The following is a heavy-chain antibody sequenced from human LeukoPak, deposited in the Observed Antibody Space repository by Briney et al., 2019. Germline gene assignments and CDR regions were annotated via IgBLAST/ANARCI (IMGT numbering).Heavy chain of an antibody. V-gene: IGHV4-59*12. CDR1: GGSISSYY. CDR3: QLGYCSGGSCYIDY. J-gene: IGHJ4*02. Sequence: SETLSLTCTVSGGSISSYYWSWIRQPPGKGLEWIGYIYYSGSTNYNPSLKSRVTMSVDTSKNQFSLKLSSVTAADTAVYYCQLGYCSGGSCYIDYWGQGTLVTVSS. D-gene: IGHD2-15*01. CDR2: IYYSGST.